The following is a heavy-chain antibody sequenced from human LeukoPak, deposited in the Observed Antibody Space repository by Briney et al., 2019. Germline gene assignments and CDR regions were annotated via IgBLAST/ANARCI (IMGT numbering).Heavy chain of an antibody. V-gene: IGHV4-59*01. J-gene: IGHJ5*02. CDR3: ARVGGNYYGSGSYNWFDP. CDR1: GGSISSYY. CDR2: IYYSGST. D-gene: IGHD3-10*01. Sequence: SETLSLTCTVSGGSISSYYWSWIRQPPGKGLEWIGYIYYSGSTNYNPSLKSRVTISVDTSKNQFSLKLSSVTAADTAVYYCARVGGNYYGSGSYNWFDPWGQGTLVTVSS.